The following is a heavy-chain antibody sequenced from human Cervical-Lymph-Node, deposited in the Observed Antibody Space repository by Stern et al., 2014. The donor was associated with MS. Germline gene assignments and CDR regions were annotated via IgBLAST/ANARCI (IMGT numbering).Heavy chain of an antibody. CDR2: ISSSGST. D-gene: IGHD3-9*01. CDR3: ARGNYDVLTDNGGHGFDI. V-gene: IGHV4-61*02. CDR1: GGSISSGNYY. Sequence: QVQLQESGPGLVKPSQTLSLTCTVSGGSISSGNYYWSWIRQPAGEGLEWIGRISSSGSTQYNPPLKSRVPISADTPTNQISHRLSSVTAADTAVYYCARGNYDVLTDNGGHGFDIWGQGTMVTVSS. J-gene: IGHJ3*02.